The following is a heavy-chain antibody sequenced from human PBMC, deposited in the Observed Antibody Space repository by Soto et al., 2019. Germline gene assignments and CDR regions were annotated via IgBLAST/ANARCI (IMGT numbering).Heavy chain of an antibody. D-gene: IGHD7-27*01. CDR3: GKGTWGAFDI. CDR1: GFTFSSNA. V-gene: IGHV3-23*01. Sequence: EVQLLESGGGLVQPGGSLRLSCVASGFTFSSNAMSWVRQAPGKGLEWVSHITSGSGGGTYYADYVKGRFTISRDNAKNTLYMQRNSLRVEVTAVYYGGKGTWGAFDIWGHGTLVTVSS. J-gene: IGHJ3*02. CDR2: ITSGSGGGT.